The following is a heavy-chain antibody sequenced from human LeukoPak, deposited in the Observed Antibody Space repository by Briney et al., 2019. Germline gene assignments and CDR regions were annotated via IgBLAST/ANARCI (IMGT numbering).Heavy chain of an antibody. J-gene: IGHJ4*02. V-gene: IGHV3-23*01. CDR3: ARDSVTWGVVDSDY. Sequence: TGGCLRLSCAASGFTFSSYAMSWVRQAPGKGLEWVSSISGSGGSTYYADSVKGRFTISRDNSKNTLYLQMNSLRAEDTAVYYCARDSVTWGVVDSDYWGQGTLVTVSS. CDR2: ISGSGGST. D-gene: IGHD4-11*01. CDR1: GFTFSSYA.